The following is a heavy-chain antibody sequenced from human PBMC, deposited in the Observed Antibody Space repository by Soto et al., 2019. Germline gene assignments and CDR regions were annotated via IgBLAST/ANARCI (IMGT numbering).Heavy chain of an antibody. CDR3: AADGEGDFYYDSSGGVY. Sequence: ASVKVSCKASGFTFTSSAVQWVRQARGQRLEWIGWIVVGSGNTNYAQKFQERVTITRDMSTSTAYMELSSLRSEDTAVYYCAADGEGDFYYDSSGGVYWGQGTLVTVSS. D-gene: IGHD3-22*01. CDR1: GFTFTSSA. V-gene: IGHV1-58*01. J-gene: IGHJ4*02. CDR2: IVVGSGNT.